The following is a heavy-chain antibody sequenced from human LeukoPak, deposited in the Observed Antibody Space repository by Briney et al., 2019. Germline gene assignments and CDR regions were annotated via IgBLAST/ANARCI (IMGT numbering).Heavy chain of an antibody. CDR3: ARDPNRAIKAFDI. V-gene: IGHV1-2*02. CDR2: INPNSGGT. CDR1: GYTFTGYY. J-gene: IGHJ3*02. Sequence: GASVKVSCKASGYTFTGYYMHWVRQAPGQGIEWMGWINPNSGGTNYAQKFQGRVTMTRDTSISTAYMELSRLRSDDTAVYYCARDPNRAIKAFDIWGQGTMVTVSS. D-gene: IGHD2-2*02.